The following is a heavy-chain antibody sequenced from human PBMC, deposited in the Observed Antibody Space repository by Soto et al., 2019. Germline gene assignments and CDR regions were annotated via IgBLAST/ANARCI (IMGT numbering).Heavy chain of an antibody. CDR3: GTVGMTTVTTWGFLDY. V-gene: IGHV1-18*01. D-gene: IGHD4-17*01. Sequence: ASVKVSCKASGYTFTSYGISWVRQAPGQGLEWMGWISAYNDNTNYAQKVQGRVTMTTDTSTSTAYMELRSLRSDDTAVYYCGTVGMTTVTTWGFLDYWGQGTLVTVSS. CDR1: GYTFTSYG. J-gene: IGHJ4*02. CDR2: ISAYNDNT.